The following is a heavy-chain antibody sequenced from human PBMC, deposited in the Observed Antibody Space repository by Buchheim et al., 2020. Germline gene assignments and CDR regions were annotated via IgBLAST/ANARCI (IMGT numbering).Heavy chain of an antibody. CDR3: ARVNEVHTTSYGMDV. V-gene: IGHV1-2*02. CDR1: GYTFTGYY. Sequence: QVQLVQSGAEVKKPGASVKVSCKASGYTFTGYYMHWVRQAPGQGLEWMGWINLNSGGTNYAQKFQGRVTMTRDHSISTVYRELSRLRSDDTAVYYCARVNEVHTTSYGMDVWGQGTT. CDR2: INLNSGGT. J-gene: IGHJ6*02. D-gene: IGHD1-1*01.